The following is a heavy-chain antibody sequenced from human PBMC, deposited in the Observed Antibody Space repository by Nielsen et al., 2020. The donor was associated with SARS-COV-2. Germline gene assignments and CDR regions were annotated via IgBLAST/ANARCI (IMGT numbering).Heavy chain of an antibody. CDR2: FDTQDGET. CDR3: ATDSPFGVFIYALAH. Sequence: ASVKVSCKVPGDTLTQLSMHWVRQAPGKGLEWMGAFDTQDGETTYAQKFQGRITMTEDPSIDTAYLDLSSLSSDDTAVYYCATDSPFGVFIYALAHWGQGTLVTVSS. CDR1: GDTLTQLS. J-gene: IGHJ4*02. D-gene: IGHD3-3*01. V-gene: IGHV1-24*01.